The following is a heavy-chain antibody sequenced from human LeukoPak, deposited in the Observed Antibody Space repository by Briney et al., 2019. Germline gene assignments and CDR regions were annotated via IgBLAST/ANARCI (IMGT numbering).Heavy chain of an antibody. CDR3: AKERSEVVVAATNY. J-gene: IGHJ4*02. CDR2: ITGGGDTT. CDR1: GFTFNIYA. V-gene: IGHV3-23*01. Sequence: GGPLRLSCAASGFTFNIYAMTWVRQAPGKGLEWVSSITGGGDTTYYADSVRGRFTISRDNSKNTLSLQINSLRAEDMAVYYCAKERSEVVVAATNYWGQGTLVTVSS. D-gene: IGHD2-15*01.